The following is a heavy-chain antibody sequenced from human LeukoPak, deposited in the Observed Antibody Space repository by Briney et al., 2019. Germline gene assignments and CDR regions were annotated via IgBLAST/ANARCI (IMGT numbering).Heavy chain of an antibody. D-gene: IGHD5-24*01. CDR1: GYTFTSYY. Sequence: ASVKVSCKASGYTFTSYYMHWVRQAPGQGLEWMGIINPSGGSTSYARKFQGRVTMTRDMSTSTVYMELSSLRSEDTAVYYCARVESRDGYNWYAFDIWGQGTMVTVSS. CDR3: ARVESRDGYNWYAFDI. V-gene: IGHV1-46*01. CDR2: INPSGGST. J-gene: IGHJ3*02.